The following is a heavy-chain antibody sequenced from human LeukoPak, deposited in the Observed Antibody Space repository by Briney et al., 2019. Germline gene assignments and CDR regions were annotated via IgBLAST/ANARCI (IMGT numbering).Heavy chain of an antibody. J-gene: IGHJ4*02. CDR1: GFTFSSYW. V-gene: IGHV3-7*03. CDR3: AREGGWLQAHFDY. Sequence: GGSLRLSCAASGFTFSSYWMSWVRQAPGKGLEWVANIKQDGSEKYYVDSVKGRFTISRDNAKNSLYLQMNSLRAEDTAVYYCAREGGWLQAHFDYWGQGTLVTVSS. D-gene: IGHD5-24*01. CDR2: IKQDGSEK.